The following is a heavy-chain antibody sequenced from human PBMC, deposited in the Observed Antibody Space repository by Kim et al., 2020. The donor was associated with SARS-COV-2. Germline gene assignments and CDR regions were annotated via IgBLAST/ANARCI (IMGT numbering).Heavy chain of an antibody. CDR1: GGTFSSYA. CDR3: ARDRVVNAFDI. V-gene: IGHV1-69*04. Sequence: SVKVSCKASGGTFSSYAISWVRQAPGQGLEWMGRIIPILSIANYAQKFQGRVTITADKSTSTAYMELSSLRSEDTAVYYCARDRVVNAFDIWGQGTMVTVSS. CDR2: IIPILSIA. D-gene: IGHD2-21*01. J-gene: IGHJ3*02.